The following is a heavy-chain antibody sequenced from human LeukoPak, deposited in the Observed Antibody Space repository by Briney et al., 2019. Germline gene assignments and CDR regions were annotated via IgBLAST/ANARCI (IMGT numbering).Heavy chain of an antibody. Sequence: KPSETLSLTCTVSGGSISSYYWSWIRQPPGKGLEWIGYIYYSGSTNYNPSLKSRVTISVDTSKNQFSLKLSSVTAADTAVYYCVRVWFGELQEPLYYYYGMDVWGQGTTVTVSS. J-gene: IGHJ6*02. CDR2: IYYSGST. CDR1: GGSISSYY. CDR3: VRVWFGELQEPLYYYYGMDV. D-gene: IGHD3-10*01. V-gene: IGHV4-59*01.